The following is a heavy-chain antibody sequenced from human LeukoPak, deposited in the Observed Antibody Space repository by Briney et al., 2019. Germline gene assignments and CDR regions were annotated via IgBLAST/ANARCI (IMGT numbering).Heavy chain of an antibody. CDR2: ITGSGVTT. V-gene: IGHV3-23*01. CDR1: GFAFSNYG. J-gene: IGHJ4*02. Sequence: PGGSLRLSCAASGFAFSNYGINWVRQAPGKGLEWVSGITGSGVTTYYADSVKGRFTISRDNSKNTVYLQMDSLRAEDTAIYYCANSGIFDYWGQGTLVTVSS. CDR3: ANSGIFDY.